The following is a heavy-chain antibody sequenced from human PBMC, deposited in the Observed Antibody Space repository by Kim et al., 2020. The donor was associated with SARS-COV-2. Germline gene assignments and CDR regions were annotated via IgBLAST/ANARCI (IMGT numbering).Heavy chain of an antibody. CDR3: ARDVAAAGDYYGMDV. Sequence: QKLQGRVTMTTDTSTSTAYMELRSLRSDDTAVYYCARDVAAAGDYYGMDVWGQGTTVTVSS. J-gene: IGHJ6*02. V-gene: IGHV1-18*01. D-gene: IGHD6-13*01.